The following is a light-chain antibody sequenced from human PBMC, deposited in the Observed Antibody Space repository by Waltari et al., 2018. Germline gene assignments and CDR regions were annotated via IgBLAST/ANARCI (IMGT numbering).Light chain of an antibody. V-gene: IGLV2-23*02. CDR2: QVT. J-gene: IGLJ2*01. CDR3: SSYAGDNRLI. Sequence: QSALTQPASVSGSPGQSITIPCTGTSNDVGSFDLVSWYQQHPGKAPKLLIYQVTKRPSEISYRFPGSKSGSTASLTISGLQSEDEADYYCSSYAGDNRLIFGGGTKVTVL. CDR1: SNDVGSFDL.